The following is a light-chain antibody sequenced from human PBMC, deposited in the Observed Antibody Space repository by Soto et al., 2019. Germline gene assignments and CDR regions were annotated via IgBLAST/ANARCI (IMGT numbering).Light chain of an antibody. CDR2: KVS. CDR3: MQGTHWPYT. V-gene: IGKV2-30*01. Sequence: DAVMTQSPLSLPVTLGQPASISCKSSQNLLYSDGNTYLNWFQQRPVQSPRRLIAKVSNRDSEFPDRLSGSGSGSNFTLKISRVEAEDVGIYYCMQGTHWPYTFGQGTKLEI. J-gene: IGKJ2*01. CDR1: QNLLYSDGNTY.